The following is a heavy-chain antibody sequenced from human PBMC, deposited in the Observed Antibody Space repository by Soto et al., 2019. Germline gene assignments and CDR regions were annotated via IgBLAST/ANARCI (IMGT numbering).Heavy chain of an antibody. J-gene: IGHJ4*02. CDR1: GFDFTYYA. CDR3: AKDEGVGGTLGLFDY. V-gene: IGHV3-30*18. D-gene: IGHD1-26*01. CDR2: MSSDGSKI. Sequence: QVQLVESGGGAVQPGESLRLSCVASGFDFTYYAMHWVRQAPGKGLESVAVMSSDGSKIHHTDSVKGRFTISRDNSKNTLYLQMNILRKEDTAVYFCAKDEGVGGTLGLFDYWGQGTLDSVSS.